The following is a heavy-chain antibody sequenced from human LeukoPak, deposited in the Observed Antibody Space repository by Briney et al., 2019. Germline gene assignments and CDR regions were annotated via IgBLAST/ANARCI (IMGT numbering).Heavy chain of an antibody. CDR2: IIPIFGIA. D-gene: IGHD2-2*02. V-gene: IGHV1-69*10. CDR1: GGTFSSYA. J-gene: IGHJ4*02. Sequence: VKVSCKASGGTFSSYAISWVRQAPGQGLEWMGRIIPIFGIANYAQKFQGRVTITADKSTSTAYMELSSLRSEDTAVYYCAIDCSSTSCYIATYFDYWGQGTLVTVSS. CDR3: AIDCSSTSCYIATYFDY.